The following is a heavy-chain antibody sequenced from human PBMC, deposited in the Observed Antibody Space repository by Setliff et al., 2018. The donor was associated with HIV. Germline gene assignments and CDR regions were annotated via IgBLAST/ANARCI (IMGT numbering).Heavy chain of an antibody. CDR1: GGSISSYY. J-gene: IGHJ6*02. Sequence: PSETLSLTCTVSGGSISSYYWSWIRQPAGKGLEWIGRIYTSGSTNYNPSLKSRVTMSVDTPKNQFSLKLSSVTAADTAVYYCARIFGDQGYYYGMDVWGQGTTVTVSS. D-gene: IGHD3-3*01. CDR2: IYTSGST. CDR3: ARIFGDQGYYYGMDV. V-gene: IGHV4-4*07.